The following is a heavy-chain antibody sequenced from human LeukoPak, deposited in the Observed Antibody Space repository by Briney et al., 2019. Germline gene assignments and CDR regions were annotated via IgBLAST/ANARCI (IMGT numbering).Heavy chain of an antibody. D-gene: IGHD4-17*01. V-gene: IGHV4-59*01. CDR3: AREGRQDYVYFDY. CDR1: GGSISGYY. CDR2: IYYSGST. Sequence: TSETLSLTCTVSGGSISGYYWSWIRQPPGKGLEWIGYIYYSGSTNYNPSLKSRVTISVDTSKNQFSLKLSSVTAADTAVYFCAREGRQDYVYFDYWGQGALVTVSS. J-gene: IGHJ4*02.